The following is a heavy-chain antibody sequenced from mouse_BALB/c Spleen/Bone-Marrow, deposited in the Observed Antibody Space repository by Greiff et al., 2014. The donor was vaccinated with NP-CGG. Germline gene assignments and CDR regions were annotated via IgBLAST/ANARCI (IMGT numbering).Heavy chain of an antibody. D-gene: IGHD2-4*01. CDR3: ARDDYDDQYYFDY. V-gene: IGHV5-6-5*01. CDR2: ISSGGST. Sequence: EVQGVESXGGLVKPGGSLKLSCAASGFTFSSYAMSWVRQTPEKRLEWVASISSGGSTYYPDSVKGRFTISRDNARNILYLQMSSLRSEDTAMYYCARDDYDDQYYFDYWGQGTTLTVSS. CDR1: GFTFSSYA. J-gene: IGHJ2*01.